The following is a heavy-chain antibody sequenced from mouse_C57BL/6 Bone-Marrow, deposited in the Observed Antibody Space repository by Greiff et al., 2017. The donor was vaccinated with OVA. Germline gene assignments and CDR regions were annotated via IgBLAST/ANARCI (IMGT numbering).Heavy chain of an antibody. Sequence: VQLQQPGTELVKPGASVKLSCKASGYTFTSYWMHWVKQRPGQGLEWIGNINPSNGGTNYNEKFKSKATLTVDNSSSTAYMQLSSLTSEDSAVYYCARKGLTGAPYYAMDYWGQGTSVTVAA. D-gene: IGHD4-1*01. CDR1: GYTFTSYW. V-gene: IGHV1-53*01. J-gene: IGHJ4*01. CDR3: ARKGLTGAPYYAMDY. CDR2: INPSNGGT.